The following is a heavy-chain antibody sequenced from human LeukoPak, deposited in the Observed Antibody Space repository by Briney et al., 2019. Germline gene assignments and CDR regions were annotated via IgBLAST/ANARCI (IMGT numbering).Heavy chain of an antibody. CDR1: GYSFTSYW. D-gene: IGHD2-2*01. V-gene: IGHV5-51*01. CDR3: ARKCSASCHVDH. Sequence: GASLKISCKGSGYSFTSYWIGWVRPMPGKGLEWMGIVYPGDSDTRYSPSFQGQVTISADKSINTAYLQWSSLKASDTAMYYCARKCSASCHVDHWGQGTLVTVSS. J-gene: IGHJ4*02. CDR2: VYPGDSDT.